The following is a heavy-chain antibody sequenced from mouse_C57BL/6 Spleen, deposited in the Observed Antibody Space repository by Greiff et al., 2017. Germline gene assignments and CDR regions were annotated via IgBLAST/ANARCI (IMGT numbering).Heavy chain of an antibody. V-gene: IGHV5-9*01. CDR1: GFTFSSYT. CDR2: ISGGGGNT. CDR3: ARHGYDYGAMDY. Sequence: EVKLVESGGGLVKPGGSLKLSCAASGFTFSSYTMSWVRQTPEKRLEWVATISGGGGNTYYPDSVKGRFTISRDNAKNTLYLQMSSLRSEDTALYYCARHGYDYGAMDYWGQGPSVTVSS. J-gene: IGHJ4*01. D-gene: IGHD2-4*01.